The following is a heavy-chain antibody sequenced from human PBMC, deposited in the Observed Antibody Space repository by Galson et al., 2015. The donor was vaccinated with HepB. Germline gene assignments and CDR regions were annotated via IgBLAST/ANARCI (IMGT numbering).Heavy chain of an antibody. CDR2: INSDGSIT. CDR3: TRAGSGWDN. Sequence: SLRLSCAASGFTLSSYWMHWIRQAPGKGLVWVSRINSDGSITNYADSVKGRFTISRDNAKNTLYLQMNSLRAEDTAVYYCTRAGSGWDNWGQGTLVTVSS. V-gene: IGHV3-74*01. J-gene: IGHJ4*02. D-gene: IGHD6-19*01. CDR1: GFTLSSYW.